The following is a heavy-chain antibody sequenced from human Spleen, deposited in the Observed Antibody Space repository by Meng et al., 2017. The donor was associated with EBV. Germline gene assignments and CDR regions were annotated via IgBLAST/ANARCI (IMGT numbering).Heavy chain of an antibody. CDR3: ARGRTVARSPWSDP. J-gene: IGHJ5*02. CDR1: GGTVGGSY. D-gene: IGHD6-6*01. CDR2: SNHSGST. V-gene: IGHV4-34*02. Sequence: HCSAALQNPSSTPPLTRAVSGGTVGGSYWIWIRQSPEKGLRWIGESNHSGSTTYNPSLKSRVTISVDTSKDQFSRRLTSVTAADTAIYYCARGRTVARSPWSDPWGQGTLVTVSS.